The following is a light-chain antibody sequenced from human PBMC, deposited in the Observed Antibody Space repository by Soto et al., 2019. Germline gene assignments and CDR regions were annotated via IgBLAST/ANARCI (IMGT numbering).Light chain of an antibody. CDR2: DAS. J-gene: IGKJ1*01. CDR3: QLLET. V-gene: IGKV1-5*01. CDR1: QSISSW. Sequence: DIQMTQSPSTLSASVGDRVTITCRASQSISSWLAWYQQKPGKAPKLLIYDASSLESGVPSRFSGCGSGTEFTLTISSLQPDDFATYYCQLLETFGQGTKV.